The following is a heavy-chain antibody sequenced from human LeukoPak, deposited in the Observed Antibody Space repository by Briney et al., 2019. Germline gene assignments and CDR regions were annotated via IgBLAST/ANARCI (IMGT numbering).Heavy chain of an antibody. CDR2: IYYSGST. V-gene: IGHV4-39*01. D-gene: IGHD3-10*01. CDR1: GGSISSSSYY. J-gene: IGHJ4*02. Sequence: SETLSLTCTVSGGSISSSSYYWGWIRQPPGKGLEWIGSIYYSGSTYYNPSLKSRVTISVDTSKNQFSLKLSSVTAADTAVYYCARHRGSGSLPIHYDYWGQGTLVTVSS. CDR3: ARHRGSGSLPIHYDY.